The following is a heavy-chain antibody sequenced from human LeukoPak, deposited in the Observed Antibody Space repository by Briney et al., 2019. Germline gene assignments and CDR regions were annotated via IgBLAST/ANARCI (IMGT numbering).Heavy chain of an antibody. D-gene: IGHD6-19*01. V-gene: IGHV3-48*02. CDR1: GLTFSSYS. CDR2: INSGSSTI. Sequence: GGSLRLSCAASGLTFSSYSMNWVRQTPGKGLEWVSYINSGSSTIYYADSVMGRFTISRDNAKNSLYLQMNSLRDEDTAVYYCARDRHSTGWYYFDYWGQGTLVTVSS. CDR3: ARDRHSTGWYYFDY. J-gene: IGHJ4*02.